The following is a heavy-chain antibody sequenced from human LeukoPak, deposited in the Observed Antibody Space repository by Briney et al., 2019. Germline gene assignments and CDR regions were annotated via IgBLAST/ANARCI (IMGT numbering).Heavy chain of an antibody. CDR3: ARFLGYYDSSGYYYAVSAFDI. J-gene: IGHJ3*02. D-gene: IGHD3-22*01. CDR2: INPDSGGT. Sequence: ASVKVSCKASGYTFTGYYMHWVRQAPGQGLEWMGWINPDSGGTNYAQKFQGRVSMTRDTSIRTAYMELSRLRSDDTAVYYCARFLGYYDSSGYYYAVSAFDIWGQGTMVTVSS. CDR1: GYTFTGYY. V-gene: IGHV1-2*02.